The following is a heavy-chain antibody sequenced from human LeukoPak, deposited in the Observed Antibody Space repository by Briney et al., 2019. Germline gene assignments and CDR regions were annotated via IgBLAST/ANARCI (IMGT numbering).Heavy chain of an antibody. CDR2: ISYDGSNK. Sequence: GGSLRLSCAASGFTFNAYAMHWARQAPRKGLEWVAVISYDGSNKYAESVKGRFTISRYNSKNTLYLQMNSLRAADTAAYFCAKWGHDSSYSNPDYWGQGTLVTVSS. CDR1: GFTFNAYA. J-gene: IGHJ4*02. V-gene: IGHV3-30*04. D-gene: IGHD2-21*01. CDR3: AKWGHDSSYSNPDY.